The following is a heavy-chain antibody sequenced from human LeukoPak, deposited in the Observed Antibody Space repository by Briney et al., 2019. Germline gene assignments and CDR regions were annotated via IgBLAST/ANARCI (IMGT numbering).Heavy chain of an antibody. CDR1: GGTFSSYA. V-gene: IGHV1-69*13. CDR2: IIPIFGTA. J-gene: IGHJ4*02. D-gene: IGHD1-26*01. CDR3: AKDREATFDY. Sequence: SVKVSCKASGGTFSSYAISWVRQAPGQGLEWMGGIIPIFGTANYAQKFQGRVTITADESTSTAYMELSSLRAEDTAVYYCAKDREATFDYWGQGTLVTVSS.